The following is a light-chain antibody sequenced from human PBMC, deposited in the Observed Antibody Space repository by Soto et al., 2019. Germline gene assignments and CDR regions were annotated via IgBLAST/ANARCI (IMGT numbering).Light chain of an antibody. CDR3: QQYYSYPYT. V-gene: IGKV1-8*01. J-gene: IGKJ2*01. CDR1: QGISSY. Sequence: AIRMTQSPSSFSASTGDRVTINCRASQGISSYLDWYQQKPGKAPKLLIYAASTLQSGVPSRFSGSGSGTDFTLTISCLQSEDFATYYCQQYYSYPYTFGQGTKLEIK. CDR2: AAS.